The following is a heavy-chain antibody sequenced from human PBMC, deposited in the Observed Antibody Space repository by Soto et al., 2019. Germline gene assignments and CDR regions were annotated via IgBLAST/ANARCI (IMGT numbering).Heavy chain of an antibody. CDR2: IIPIFGTA. CDR1: GGTFSSYA. D-gene: IGHD2-15*01. V-gene: IGHV1-69*13. CDR3: ARGGLRKGEGYCSGGSCYGWFDP. J-gene: IGHJ5*02. Sequence: ASVKVSCKASGGTFSSYAISWVRQAPGQGLEWMGGIIPIFGTANYAQKFQGRVTITADESTSTAYMELSSLRSEDTAVYYCARGGLRKGEGYCSGGSCYGWFDPWGQGTLVTVSS.